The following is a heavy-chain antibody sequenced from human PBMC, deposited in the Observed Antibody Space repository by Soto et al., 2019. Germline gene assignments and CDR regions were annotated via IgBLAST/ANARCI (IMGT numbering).Heavy chain of an antibody. CDR2: ISGSGGST. D-gene: IGHD2-15*01. CDR1: GFTFSSYA. J-gene: IGHJ4*02. V-gene: IGHV3-23*01. CDR3: AKARVVVVAATHDY. Sequence: GGSLRLSCAASGFTFSSYAMSWVRQAPGKGLEWVSAISGSGGSTYYADSVKGRFTISRDNSKNTLYLQMNSLRAEDTAVYYCAKARVVVVAATHDYWGQGTLVTVSS.